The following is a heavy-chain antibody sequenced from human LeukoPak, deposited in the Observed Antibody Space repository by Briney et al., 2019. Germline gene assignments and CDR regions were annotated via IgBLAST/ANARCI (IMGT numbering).Heavy chain of an antibody. D-gene: IGHD2-21*02. Sequence: GASVKVSCKASGYTFTSYGISWVRQAPGQGLEWMGWISAYNGNTNYAQKLQGRVTTTTDTSTSTAYMELRSLRSDDTAVYYCARKTLCGGDCYWFDPWGQGTLVTVSS. V-gene: IGHV1-18*01. CDR3: ARKTLCGGDCYWFDP. CDR2: ISAYNGNT. CDR1: GYTFTSYG. J-gene: IGHJ5*02.